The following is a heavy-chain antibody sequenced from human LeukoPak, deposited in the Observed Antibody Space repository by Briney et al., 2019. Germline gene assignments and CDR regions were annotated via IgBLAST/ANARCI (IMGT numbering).Heavy chain of an antibody. CDR3: AKKAQYDGHYPLDY. Sequence: GGSLRLSCAASGFTFSSCSMSWVRQAPGKGLEWVSGTSDRGDYTYYADSVKGRFTISRDTSKNTLYLQMNSLRAGDTALYFCAKKAQYDGHYPLDYWGQGTLVTVSA. V-gene: IGHV3-23*01. CDR1: GFTFSSCS. D-gene: IGHD4/OR15-4a*01. J-gene: IGHJ4*02. CDR2: TSDRGDYT.